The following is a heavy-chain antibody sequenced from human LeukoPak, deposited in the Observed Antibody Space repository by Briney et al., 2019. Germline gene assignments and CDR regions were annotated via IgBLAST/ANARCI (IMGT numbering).Heavy chain of an antibody. J-gene: IGHJ4*02. CDR3: ARPQDYYDSSGYYALDY. D-gene: IGHD3-22*01. CDR2: ISYDGSNK. V-gene: IGHV3-30*03. Sequence: GRSLRLSCAASGFTFSSYGMHWVRQAPGKGLEWVAVISYDGSNKYYADSVKGRFTISRDNSKNTLYLQMNSLRAEDTAVYYCARPQDYYDSSGYYALDYWGQGTLVTVSS. CDR1: GFTFSSYG.